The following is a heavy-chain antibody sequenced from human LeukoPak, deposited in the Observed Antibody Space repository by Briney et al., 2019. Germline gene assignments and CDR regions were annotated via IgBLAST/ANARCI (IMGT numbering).Heavy chain of an antibody. D-gene: IGHD2-21*01. CDR1: GGSISSGDYY. CDR3: ARVGSYYYDYYMDV. Sequence: SETLSLTCTVSGGSISSGDYYWSWIRQPPGKGLEWIGYIYYSGSTNYNPSLKSRVTISVDTSKNQFSLKLSSVTAADTAVYYCARVGSYYYDYYMDVWGKGTTVTVSS. V-gene: IGHV4-30-4*08. CDR2: IYYSGST. J-gene: IGHJ6*03.